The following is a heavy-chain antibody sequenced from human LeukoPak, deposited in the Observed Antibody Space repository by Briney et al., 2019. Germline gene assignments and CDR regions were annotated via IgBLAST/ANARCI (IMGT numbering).Heavy chain of an antibody. Sequence: GGSLRLSWAASGFTFNNYAMSWVRQAPGKGLEWVSSIRGGGGDTFYADSVKGRFTISRDNSKNTLYLQMNSLRAEDTATYYCAKSYSSTWHYFDYWGQGTLVTVSS. J-gene: IGHJ4*02. CDR1: GFTFNNYA. CDR2: IRGGGGDT. V-gene: IGHV3-23*01. CDR3: AKSYSSTWHYFDY. D-gene: IGHD6-13*01.